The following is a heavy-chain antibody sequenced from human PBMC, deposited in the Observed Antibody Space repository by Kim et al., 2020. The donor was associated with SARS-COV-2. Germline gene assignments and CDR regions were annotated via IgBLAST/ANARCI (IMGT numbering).Heavy chain of an antibody. CDR1: GCTFSSYT. V-gene: IGHV1-69*05. CDR3: ARDPSYFGMDV. CDR2: IIPIFGTA. J-gene: IGHJ6*02. Sequence: SVKVSCKTSGCTFSSYTITWVRQAPGQGLEWMGGIIPIFGTANYAQKFQGRVTITTDDSTSTAYMELSSLRSEDTAVYYCARDPSYFGMDVWGQGTTVTVSS.